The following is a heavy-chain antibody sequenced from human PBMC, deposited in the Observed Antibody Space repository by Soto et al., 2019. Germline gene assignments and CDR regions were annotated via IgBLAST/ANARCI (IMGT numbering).Heavy chain of an antibody. CDR3: ARSLTTVVTMDV. Sequence: SEXLSHTRTVSGGSISSSSYFWGWIRQPPGKGLEWIGSIYYSGSTYHNPSLKSRVTISVDTSKNQFSLKLSSVTAADTAVYYCARSLTTVVTMDVWGQGTTVTVSS. CDR1: GGSISSSSYF. V-gene: IGHV4-39*01. CDR2: IYYSGST. D-gene: IGHD4-17*01. J-gene: IGHJ6*02.